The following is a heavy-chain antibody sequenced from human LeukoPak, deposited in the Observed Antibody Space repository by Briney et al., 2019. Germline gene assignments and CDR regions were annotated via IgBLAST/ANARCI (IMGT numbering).Heavy chain of an antibody. Sequence: SVKVSCKASGFTFTSSAMQWVRQARGQRLEWIGWIVVGSGNTNYAQKFQERVTITRDMSTSTAYMELSGLRSEDTALYYCILPDYGDYETRSDYWGQGTLVTVSS. CDR1: GFTFTSSA. J-gene: IGHJ4*02. CDR3: ILPDYGDYETRSDY. V-gene: IGHV1-58*02. D-gene: IGHD4-17*01. CDR2: IVVGSGNT.